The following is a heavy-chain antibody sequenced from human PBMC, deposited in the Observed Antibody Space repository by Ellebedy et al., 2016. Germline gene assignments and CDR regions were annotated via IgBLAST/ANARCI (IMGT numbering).Heavy chain of an antibody. J-gene: IGHJ6*02. CDR2: IDPRDSYT. CDR1: GYTFNTFW. CDR3: ARRTTSSSNYYFGMDV. D-gene: IGHD6-6*01. V-gene: IGHV5-10-1*01. Sequence: GESLKISCKASGYTFNTFWISWVRQMPGKGLEWMGRIDPRDSYTDYSPSFQGHVTISADKSISTAYLQWTSLKASDTAMYYCARRTTSSSNYYFGMDVWGQGTTVTVSS.